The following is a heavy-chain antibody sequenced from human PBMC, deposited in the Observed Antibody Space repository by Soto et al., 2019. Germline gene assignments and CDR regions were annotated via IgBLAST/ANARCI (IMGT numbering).Heavy chain of an antibody. CDR3: ARDQLQLASDLGYYYYGMDV. V-gene: IGHV1-69*13. D-gene: IGHD6-6*01. J-gene: IGHJ6*02. Sequence: ASVKVSCKASGGTFSSYAISWVRQAPGQGLEWMGGIIPIFGTANYAQKFQGRVTITADESTSTAYMELSSLRSEDTAVYYCARDQLQLASDLGYYYYGMDVWGQGTTVTVSS. CDR1: GGTFSSYA. CDR2: IIPIFGTA.